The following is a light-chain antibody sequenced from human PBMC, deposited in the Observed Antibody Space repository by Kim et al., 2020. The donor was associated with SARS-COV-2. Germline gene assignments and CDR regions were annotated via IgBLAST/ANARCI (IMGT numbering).Light chain of an antibody. V-gene: IGLV2-18*02. J-gene: IGLJ3*02. CDR3: SSYTSSSTWV. CDR2: DVN. Sequence: GTSVTISCTGTSIDIGSYNRVSWYQQPPGTAPKLMIYDVNNRPSGVPDRFSGSKSGNTASLTISGLQAEDEADYYCSSYTSSSTWVFGGGTQLTVL. CDR1: SIDIGSYNR.